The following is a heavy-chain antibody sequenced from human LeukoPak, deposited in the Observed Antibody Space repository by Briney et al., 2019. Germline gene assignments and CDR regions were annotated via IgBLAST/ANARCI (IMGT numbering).Heavy chain of an antibody. V-gene: IGHV4-39*07. CDR2: IYYSGST. CDR1: AGSISTNSYY. Sequence: SETLSLTCTVSAGSISTNSYYWGWIRQPPGKGLEWIGSIYYSGSTYYNPSLKSRVTISVDTSKNQFSLKLSSVTAADKAVYYCARDSGPWGVFDPWGQGTLVTVSS. D-gene: IGHD3-10*01. J-gene: IGHJ5*02. CDR3: ARDSGPWGVFDP.